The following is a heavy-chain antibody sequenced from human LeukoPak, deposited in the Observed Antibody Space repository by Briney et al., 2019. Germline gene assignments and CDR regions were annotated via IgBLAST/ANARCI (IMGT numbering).Heavy chain of an antibody. CDR3: ARIYDFWSGYYYYYGMDV. D-gene: IGHD3-3*01. CDR2: ISSSSSYI. J-gene: IGHJ6*02. CDR1: GFTFSSYS. Sequence: GGSLRLSCAASGFTFSSYSMNWVRQAPGKGQEWVSSISSSSSYIYYADSVKGRFTISRDNAKNSLYLQMNSLRAEDTAVYYCARIYDFWSGYYYYYGMDVWGQGTTGTVSS. V-gene: IGHV3-21*01.